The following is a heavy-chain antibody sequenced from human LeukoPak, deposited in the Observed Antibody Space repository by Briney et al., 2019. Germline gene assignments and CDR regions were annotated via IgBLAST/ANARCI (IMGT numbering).Heavy chain of an antibody. CDR3: AKDAQRGFDYSNSLEK. J-gene: IGHJ4*02. D-gene: IGHD4-11*01. V-gene: IGHV3-33*03. Sequence: GGYLRLSCAASKVTFSHFGMHWVRQAPGKGLEWVAVIWHDGSSQYYADSVKGRFTVSRDNSQKMLYLQMNSLRPEDTAVYYCAKDAQRGFDYSNSLEKWGQGTLVTVSA. CDR1: KVTFSHFG. CDR2: IWHDGSSQ.